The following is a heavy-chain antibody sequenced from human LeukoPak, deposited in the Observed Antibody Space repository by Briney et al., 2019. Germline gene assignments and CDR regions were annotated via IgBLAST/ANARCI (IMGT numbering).Heavy chain of an antibody. Sequence: GGSLRLSCAASGFTFSNSDMEWVRQAPGKGLEWVSSITPSSTYIYYAESMRGRFTVSRDNAKSSLYLQMNSLTAEDTAVYYCARNLNSPIAVAGSDYWGQGTLVTVSS. CDR2: ITPSSTYI. D-gene: IGHD6-19*01. J-gene: IGHJ4*02. CDR3: ARNLNSPIAVAGSDY. V-gene: IGHV3-21*01. CDR1: GFTFSNSD.